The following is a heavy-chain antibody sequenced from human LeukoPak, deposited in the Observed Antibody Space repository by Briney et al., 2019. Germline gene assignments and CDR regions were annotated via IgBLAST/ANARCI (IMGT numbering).Heavy chain of an antibody. CDR2: IYYSGST. D-gene: IGHD3-9*01. CDR1: GGSISSYY. V-gene: IGHV4-59*01. CDR3: ARGRIGYDWLSNDY. J-gene: IGHJ4*02. Sequence: SETLSLTCTVSGGSISSYYWSWIRQPPGKGLEWIGYIYYSGSTNYNPSLKSRVTISVDTSKNQFSLKLSSVTAADTAVYYCARGRIGYDWLSNDYWGQGTLVTVSS.